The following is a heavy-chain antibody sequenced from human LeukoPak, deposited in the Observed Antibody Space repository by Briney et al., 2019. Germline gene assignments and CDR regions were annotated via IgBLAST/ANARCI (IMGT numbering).Heavy chain of an antibody. V-gene: IGHV3-23*01. CDR2: ISGGGVST. J-gene: IGHJ4*02. CDR1: GFTFSNHA. CDR3: ALYLRVRGDY. Sequence: PGGSLRLSYAASGFTFSNHAMMWVRQAPGRGLEWVSAISGGGVSTYYTDSVKGRFTISRDNSKNTLYLQMNSLRAEDTAVYYCALYLRVRGDYWGQGTLVSVSS. D-gene: IGHD3-10*01.